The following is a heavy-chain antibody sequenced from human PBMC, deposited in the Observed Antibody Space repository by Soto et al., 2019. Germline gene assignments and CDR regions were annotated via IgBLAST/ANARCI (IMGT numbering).Heavy chain of an antibody. CDR1: GGSISSGGFS. Sequence: QLQLQESGSGLVKPSQTLSLTCAVSGGSISSGGFSWSWIRQPPGKGLEWIGYIYYSGSTYYNPSLKSRVTISVARSKNQFSLKLSSVTAADTAVYYCARGEGSGSYFQHWGQGTLVTVSS. CDR3: ARGEGSGSYFQH. V-gene: IGHV4-30-2*01. CDR2: IYYSGST. J-gene: IGHJ1*01. D-gene: IGHD3-10*01.